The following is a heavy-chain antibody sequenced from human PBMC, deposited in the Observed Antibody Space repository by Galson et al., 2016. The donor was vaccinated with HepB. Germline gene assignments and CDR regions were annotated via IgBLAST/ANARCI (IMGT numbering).Heavy chain of an antibody. V-gene: IGHV3-43*01. CDR1: GFTFDDYT. CDR2: ISWDGRSP. D-gene: IGHD3-16*01. CDR3: GKDWGSLWESSGKGMDV. Sequence: SLRLSCAASGFTFDDYTMHWVRQAPGKGLEWVALISWDGRSPDYADSVRGRFTISRDNSQNILYLQMNSLTTEDTALYYCGKDWGSLWESSGKGMDVWGQGTPVIVSS. J-gene: IGHJ6*02.